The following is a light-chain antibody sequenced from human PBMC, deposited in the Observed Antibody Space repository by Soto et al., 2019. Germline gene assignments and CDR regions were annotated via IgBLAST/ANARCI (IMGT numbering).Light chain of an antibody. CDR1: RSLLYTDGNTY. Sequence: DVVMTQSPLSLPVALGKAASISCRPSRSLLYTDGNTYLSWLQQRPGQSPRRLIYKVSNRDSGVPDRFSGSGSGTDFTLKISSVEAEDVGVYYCMQGTHWPWTFGQGTKVDIK. CDR3: MQGTHWPWT. J-gene: IGKJ1*01. V-gene: IGKV2-30*01. CDR2: KVS.